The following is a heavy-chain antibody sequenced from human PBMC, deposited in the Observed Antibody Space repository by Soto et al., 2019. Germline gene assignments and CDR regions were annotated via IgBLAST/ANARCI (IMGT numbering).Heavy chain of an antibody. CDR3: ARGCTGTRMYMFFGNEYNWFDP. CDR1: GGSISSYY. CDR2: IYYSGST. Sequence: SETLSLTCTVSGGSISSYYWSWIRQPPGKGLEWIGYIYYSGSTNYNPSLKSRVTISVDTSKNQFSLKLSSVTAADTAVYYCARGCTGTRMYMFFGNEYNWFDPWGQGTLVTVSS. D-gene: IGHD1-1*01. J-gene: IGHJ5*02. V-gene: IGHV4-59*01.